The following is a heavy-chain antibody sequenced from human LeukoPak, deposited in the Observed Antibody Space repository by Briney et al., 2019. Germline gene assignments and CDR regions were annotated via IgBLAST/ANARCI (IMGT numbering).Heavy chain of an antibody. CDR2: IYSGGST. Sequence: GGSLRLSCAASGFTVSSNYMSWVRQAPGKGLEWVSVIYSGGSTYYADSVKGRFTTSRDNSKNTLYLQMNSLRAEDTAVYYCARSYDFWSGANRYGMDVWGQGTTVTVSS. CDR1: GFTVSSNY. J-gene: IGHJ6*02. D-gene: IGHD3-3*01. V-gene: IGHV3-66*01. CDR3: ARSYDFWSGANRYGMDV.